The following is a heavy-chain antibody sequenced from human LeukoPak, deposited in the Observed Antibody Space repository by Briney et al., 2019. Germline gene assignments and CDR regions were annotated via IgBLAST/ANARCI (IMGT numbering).Heavy chain of an antibody. CDR3: ARAPPSLYSSSWWYYFDY. CDR2: INPSGGST. CDR1: GGTFSSYA. Sequence: ASVKVSCKASGGTFSSYAISWVRQAPGQGLEWMGIINPSGGSTSYAQKFQGRVTMTRDTSTSTVYMELSSLRSEDTAVYYCARAPPSLYSSSWWYYFDYWGQGTLVTVSS. V-gene: IGHV1-46*01. J-gene: IGHJ4*02. D-gene: IGHD6-13*01.